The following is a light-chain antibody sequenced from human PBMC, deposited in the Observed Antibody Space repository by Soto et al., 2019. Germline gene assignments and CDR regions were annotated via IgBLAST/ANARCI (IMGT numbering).Light chain of an antibody. CDR3: HQYSRAPRT. V-gene: IGKV3-20*01. CDR2: SAS. J-gene: IGKJ1*01. CDR1: QTVSSNY. Sequence: DIVMTQSPGTLSLSLGERATLSCRASQTVSSNYLAWYQQKPGQAPRLLIYSASTRATGIPDRFSGSGSGADFTLTITRLEPEDFAVYYCHQYSRAPRTFGQGTKVEV.